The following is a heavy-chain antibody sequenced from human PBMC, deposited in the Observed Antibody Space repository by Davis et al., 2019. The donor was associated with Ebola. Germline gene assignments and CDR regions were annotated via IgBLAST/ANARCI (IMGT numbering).Heavy chain of an antibody. J-gene: IGHJ4*02. CDR3: AGAQFPTTSDH. V-gene: IGHV1-18*04. D-gene: IGHD1-1*01. CDR2: INPHNGNT. Sequence: AASVKVSCKASGYTFTSYGITWVRQAPGQGLEWMGWINPHNGNTNYAQHVQGRVTMTTDTSTSTAYMEVGSLRSDDTAVYYCAGAQFPTTSDHWGQGTLVTVSS. CDR1: GYTFTSYG.